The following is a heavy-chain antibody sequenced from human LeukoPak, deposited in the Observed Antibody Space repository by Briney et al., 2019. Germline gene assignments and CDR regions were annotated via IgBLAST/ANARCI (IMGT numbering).Heavy chain of an antibody. J-gene: IGHJ4*02. CDR1: GYTFTGYY. V-gene: IGHV1-2*02. Sequence: ASVKVPCKASGYTFTGYYMHWVRQAPGQGLEWMGWINPNSGGTNYAQKFQGRVTMTRDTSISTAYMELSRLRSDDTAVYYCARVGSGSYYLWDYWGQGTLVTVSS. D-gene: IGHD1-26*01. CDR2: INPNSGGT. CDR3: ARVGSGSYYLWDY.